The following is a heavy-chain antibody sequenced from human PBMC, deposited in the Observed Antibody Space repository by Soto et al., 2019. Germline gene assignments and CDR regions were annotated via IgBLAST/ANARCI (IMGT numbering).Heavy chain of an antibody. Sequence: QVQLVQSGAEVKKPGSSVKVSCKASGGTFRSYAISWVRQAPGQGLEWMGGIIPIFGTANYAQKFQGRVTITADESTSTAYMALSSLRAEDTAVYYCARGSGSYRRNANFDYWGQGTLVTVSS. D-gene: IGHD1-26*01. CDR2: IIPIFGTA. V-gene: IGHV1-69*01. CDR1: GGTFRSYA. CDR3: ARGSGSYRRNANFDY. J-gene: IGHJ4*02.